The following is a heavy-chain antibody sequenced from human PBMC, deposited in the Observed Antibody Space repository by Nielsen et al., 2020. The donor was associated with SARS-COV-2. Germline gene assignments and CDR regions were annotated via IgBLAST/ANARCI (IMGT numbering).Heavy chain of an antibody. J-gene: IGHJ4*02. CDR2: INSDGSST. D-gene: IGHD6-13*01. CDR1: GFTFSSYW. CDR3: ARFVIAAAHHFDY. Sequence: GGSLRLSCAASGFTFSSYWMHWVRQAPGKGLVWVSRINSDGSSTSYADSVKGRFTISRDNAKNTLYLQMNSLRAEDTAVYYCARFVIAAAHHFDYWGQGTLVTVSS. V-gene: IGHV3-74*01.